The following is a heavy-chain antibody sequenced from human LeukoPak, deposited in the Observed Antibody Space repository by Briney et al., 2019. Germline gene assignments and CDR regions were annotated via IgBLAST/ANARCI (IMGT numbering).Heavy chain of an antibody. Sequence: SETLSLTCSVSGGSIRSYYWSWIRQPPGKGLEWIGYIYFSGITNYNPSLKSRVTISVDTSKNQFSLKLSSVTAADTAVYYCARGLDYYDSSGYYPFDYWGQGTLVTVSS. J-gene: IGHJ4*02. CDR1: GGSIRSYY. CDR2: IYFSGIT. V-gene: IGHV4-59*01. CDR3: ARGLDYYDSSGYYPFDY. D-gene: IGHD3-22*01.